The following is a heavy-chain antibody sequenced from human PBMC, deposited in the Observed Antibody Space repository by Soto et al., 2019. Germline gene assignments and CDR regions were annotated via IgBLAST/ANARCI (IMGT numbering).Heavy chain of an antibody. J-gene: IGHJ6*03. Sequence: SETLSLTCAFYGGSFIGYYWIWIRQPPGKGLEWIGEINHSGSTNYNPSLKSRVTISVDTSKNQFSLKLSSVTAADTAVYYCARGPNYYGSGSYYPRHRSNYYYYMDVRGKGTTVTVSS. CDR3: ARGPNYYGSGSYYPRHRSNYYYYMDV. CDR2: INHSGST. V-gene: IGHV4-34*01. CDR1: GGSFIGYY. D-gene: IGHD3-10*01.